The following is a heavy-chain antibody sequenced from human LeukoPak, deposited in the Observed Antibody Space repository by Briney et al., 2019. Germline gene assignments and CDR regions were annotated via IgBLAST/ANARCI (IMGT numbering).Heavy chain of an antibody. CDR2: IYYSGST. Sequence: SETLSLTCTVSGGSISSSSYYWGWVRQPPGKGLEWIGSIYYSGSTYYNPPLKSRLTISVDTSKNQFSLKLSSVTAADTAVYYCARRSRDSSRGYYFDYWGQGTLVTVSS. D-gene: IGHD6-13*01. CDR1: GGSISSSSYY. V-gene: IGHV4-39*07. J-gene: IGHJ4*02. CDR3: ARRSRDSSRGYYFDY.